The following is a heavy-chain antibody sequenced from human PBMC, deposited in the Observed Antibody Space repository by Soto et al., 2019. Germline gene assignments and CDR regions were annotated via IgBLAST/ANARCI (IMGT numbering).Heavy chain of an antibody. CDR2: INRSEST. CDR1: GGSFSGYY. Sequence: SETLSLTCAVYGGSFSGYYWSWIRQPPGKGLEWIGEINRSESTNYSPSLKSRVTISLDTSKNQFSLKLSSVTAADTAVYYCASGGSCSGGSCPNWFDPWGQGTLVTVSS. CDR3: ASGGSCSGGSCPNWFDP. J-gene: IGHJ5*02. V-gene: IGHV4-34*01. D-gene: IGHD2-15*01.